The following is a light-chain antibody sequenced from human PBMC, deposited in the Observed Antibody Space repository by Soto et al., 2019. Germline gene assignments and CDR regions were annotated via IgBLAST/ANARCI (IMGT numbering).Light chain of an antibody. CDR1: SSDIGVYNY. J-gene: IGLJ1*01. V-gene: IGLV2-8*01. Sequence: QSVLTQPPSASGSPGQSVTISCTGTSSDIGVYNYVSWYQQHPGKAPKLMIYEVTKRPSGVPDRFSASRSGNTASLTVSGLQSEDEADYYCSSFTGTNDIYVFGTGTKVTV. CDR3: SSFTGTNDIYV. CDR2: EVT.